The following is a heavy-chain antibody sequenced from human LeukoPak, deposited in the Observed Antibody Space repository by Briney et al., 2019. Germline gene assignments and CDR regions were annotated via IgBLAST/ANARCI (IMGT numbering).Heavy chain of an antibody. CDR1: GGSFSGYY. J-gene: IGHJ5*02. V-gene: IGHV4-34*01. CDR3: ARRRLTYYYGSGNSGYFDP. D-gene: IGHD3-10*01. CDR2: INHSGST. Sequence: SETLSLTCAVYGGSFSGYYWSWIRQPPGKGLEWNVEINHSGSTNYNPSLKSRVTISIDTSKHQFSLKLSSVTAADTAIYYCARRRLTYYYGSGNSGYFDPWGQGTLVTVSS.